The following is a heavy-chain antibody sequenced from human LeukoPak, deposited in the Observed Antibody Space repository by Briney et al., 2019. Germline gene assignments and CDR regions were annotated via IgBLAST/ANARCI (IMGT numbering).Heavy chain of an antibody. Sequence: TAGGSLRLSCAASGFTFSNAWMSWVRQAPGKGLEWVGRIKSKTDGGTTDYAAPVKGRFTVSRDDSKNTLYLQMNSLKTEDTAVYYCTTVIVGETPYIDYWGQGTLVTVSS. CDR3: TTVIVGETPYIDY. V-gene: IGHV3-15*01. J-gene: IGHJ4*02. CDR1: GFTFSNAW. D-gene: IGHD1-26*01. CDR2: IKSKTDGGTT.